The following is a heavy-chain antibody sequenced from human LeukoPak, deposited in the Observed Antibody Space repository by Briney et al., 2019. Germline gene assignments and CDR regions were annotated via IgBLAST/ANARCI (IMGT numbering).Heavy chain of an antibody. CDR1: GFTFSTYG. D-gene: IGHD6-6*01. CDR3: ASLSLGHY. J-gene: IGHJ4*02. V-gene: IGHV3-23*01. CDR2: ISGSGGST. Sequence: GGSLRLSCAASGFTFSTYGMTWVRQAPGKGLEWVSSISGSGGSTYYADSVKGRFTISRDTSKNTLSLQMNSLRAEDTAVYYCASLSLGHYWGQGTLVTVSS.